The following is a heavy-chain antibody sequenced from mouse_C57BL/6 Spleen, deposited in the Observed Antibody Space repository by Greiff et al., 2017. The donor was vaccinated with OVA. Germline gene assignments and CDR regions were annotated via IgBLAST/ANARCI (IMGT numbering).Heavy chain of an antibody. CDR2: IHPNSGST. V-gene: IGHV1-64*01. D-gene: IGHD4-1*01. CDR1: GYTFTSYW. J-gene: IGHJ1*03. Sequence: QVQLQQPGAELVKPGASVKLSCKASGYTFTSYWMHWVKQRPGQGLEWIGMIHPNSGSTNYNEKFKSKATLTVDKSSSTAYMQLSSLTSDYSAVYYCARVGRYWYFDVWGTGTTVTVSS. CDR3: ARVGRYWYFDV.